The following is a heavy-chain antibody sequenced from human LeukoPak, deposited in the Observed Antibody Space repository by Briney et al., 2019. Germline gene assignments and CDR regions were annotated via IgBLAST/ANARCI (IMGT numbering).Heavy chain of an antibody. Sequence: SETLSLTCTVSGGSISSGGYYWSWIRQHPGKGLEWIGYIYYSGSTYYNPSLKSRVTISVDTSKNQFSLKLSSVTAADTAVYYCARPYYYDSSGYPLGAFDIWGQGTMVTVSS. D-gene: IGHD3-22*01. V-gene: IGHV4-31*03. CDR1: GGSISSGGYY. CDR2: IYYSGST. J-gene: IGHJ3*02. CDR3: ARPYYYDSSGYPLGAFDI.